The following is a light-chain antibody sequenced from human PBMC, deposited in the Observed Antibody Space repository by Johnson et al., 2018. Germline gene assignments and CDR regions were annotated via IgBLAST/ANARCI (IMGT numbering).Light chain of an antibody. CDR2: ENN. J-gene: IGLJ1*01. CDR1: SSNIGNNY. Sequence: QSVLTQPPSVSAAPGQKVTISCSGSSSNIGNNYVSWYQQLPGTAPKLLIYENNKRPSGIPDRFSGSKSGTSATLGITGLQTGEEADYYCGTWGSSLSAGNVVGTGTKVTVL. V-gene: IGLV1-51*02. CDR3: GTWGSSLSAGNV.